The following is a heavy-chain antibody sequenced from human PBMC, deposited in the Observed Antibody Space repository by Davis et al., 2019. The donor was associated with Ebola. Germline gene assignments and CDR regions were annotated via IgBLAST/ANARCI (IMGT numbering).Heavy chain of an antibody. CDR1: GFTFSNYA. J-gene: IGHJ4*01. CDR2: ISASGGNI. D-gene: IGHD4-17*01. Sequence: GESLKISCVASGFTFSNYAMTWVRQAPGKGLEWVSGISASGGNIYHADSVKGRFTVSRDNSKNTLYLQMNSLRLEDTAFYYCARDSHQGDYTFDYWGRGSLVTVSS. CDR3: ARDSHQGDYTFDY. V-gene: IGHV3-23*01.